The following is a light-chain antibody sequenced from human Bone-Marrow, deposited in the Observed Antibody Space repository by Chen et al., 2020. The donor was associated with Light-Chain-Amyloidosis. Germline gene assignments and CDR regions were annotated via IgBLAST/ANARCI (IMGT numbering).Light chain of an antibody. J-gene: IGLJ2*01. Sequence: SYELTQPPSVSVSPGQTARNTCSGDDLPTKYAYWYQLNPGQAPVLVIHSNTERPSGISERFCGLSSGATNTLTVSGGQAENEADYNCQSADNSGNYEGIFGGGTKLTVL. CDR3: QSADNSGNYEGI. CDR1: DLPTKY. CDR2: SNT. V-gene: IGLV3-25*03.